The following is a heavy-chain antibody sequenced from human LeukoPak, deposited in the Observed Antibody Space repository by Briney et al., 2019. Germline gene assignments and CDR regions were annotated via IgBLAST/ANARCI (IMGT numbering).Heavy chain of an antibody. Sequence: PSETLSLTCAVSGGSISSSNRWSWVRPPPGKGLEWIGEIYHSGNTNYNPSLQSRVTISVDKSKHPFSLKLSSVTAADTAVYYCASWDRIAAAAVDYWGQGTLVTVSS. CDR1: GGSISSSNR. V-gene: IGHV4-4*02. CDR2: IYHSGNT. J-gene: IGHJ4*02. CDR3: ASWDRIAAAAVDY. D-gene: IGHD6-13*01.